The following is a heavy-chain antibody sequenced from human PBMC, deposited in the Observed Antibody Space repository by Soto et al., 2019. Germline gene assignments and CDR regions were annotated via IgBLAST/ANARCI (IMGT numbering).Heavy chain of an antibody. Sequence: PSETLSVTCTVSGGSISSGDYYWIWIRQPPGKGLEWIGYIYYSGSTYYNPSLKSRVTISVDTSKNQFSLKLSSVTAADTAVYYCARSYYDSSGYYPVWGQGTLVTVSS. J-gene: IGHJ4*02. V-gene: IGHV4-30-4*01. CDR3: ARSYYDSSGYYPV. CDR2: IYYSGST. CDR1: GGSISSGDYY. D-gene: IGHD3-22*01.